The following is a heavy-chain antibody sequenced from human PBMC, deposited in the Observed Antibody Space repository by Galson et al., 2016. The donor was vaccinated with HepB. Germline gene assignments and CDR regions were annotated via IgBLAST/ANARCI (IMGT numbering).Heavy chain of an antibody. V-gene: IGHV3-23*01. CDR1: GFTFSNYA. Sequence: SLRLSCAASGFTFSNYAMTWVRQAPGKGLEWVSTINGGTRNTYYADSVKGRFTISRDNSQSPLYLHMNSLRGEDTAVYYCAKDATPLHRFDSWGQGTLVTVSS. CDR2: INGGTRNT. CDR3: AKDATPLHRFDS. J-gene: IGHJ5*01.